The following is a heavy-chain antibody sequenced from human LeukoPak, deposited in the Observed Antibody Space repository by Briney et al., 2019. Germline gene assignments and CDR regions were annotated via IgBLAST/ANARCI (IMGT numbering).Heavy chain of an antibody. CDR3: AREGNGGNSEAFDI. CDR2: IGGSSKSI. J-gene: IGHJ3*02. CDR1: GFTFSSYS. Sequence: GGSLRLSCAASGFTFSSYSMNWVRQAPGKGLEWVSSIGGSSKSIYYADSVKGRFTISRDNAKNSLYLQMNSLRAEDTAVYYCAREGNGGNSEAFDIWGQGTMVIVSS. D-gene: IGHD4-23*01. V-gene: IGHV3-21*01.